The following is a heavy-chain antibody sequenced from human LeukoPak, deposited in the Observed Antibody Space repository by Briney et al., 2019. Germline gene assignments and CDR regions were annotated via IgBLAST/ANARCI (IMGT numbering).Heavy chain of an antibody. CDR2: INSDGSTT. J-gene: IGHJ6*02. V-gene: IGHV3-74*01. D-gene: IGHD5-12*01. CDR1: GFTFNSYA. Sequence: GGSLRLSCAASGFTFNSYAMSWVRQAPGKGLVWVSRINSDGSTTSYADSVKGRFSISRDNAKNTLYLQMNSLRAEDTAVYSCARDRGSYGMDVWGQGTTVTVSS. CDR3: ARDRGSYGMDV.